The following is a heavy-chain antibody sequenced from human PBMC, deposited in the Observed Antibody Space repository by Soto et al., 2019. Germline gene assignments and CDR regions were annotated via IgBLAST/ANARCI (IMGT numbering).Heavy chain of an antibody. CDR1: GFAFNDYG. CDR3: AKDLGPVAITNWIDP. CDR2: ISYDGSHT. Sequence: PGGSLRLSCAASGFAFNDYGMHWVRQAPGKGLEWVTAISYDGSHTYDADSVRGRFTISRDNSKNTLYLQMNSLRPEDTAVYYCAKDLGPVAITNWIDPWGQGTLVTVSS. J-gene: IGHJ5*02. D-gene: IGHD2-2*02. V-gene: IGHV3-30*18.